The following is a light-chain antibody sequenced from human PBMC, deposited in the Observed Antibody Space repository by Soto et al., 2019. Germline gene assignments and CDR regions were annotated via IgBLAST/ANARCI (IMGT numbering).Light chain of an antibody. J-gene: IGLJ1*01. CDR2: DVT. V-gene: IGLV2-14*01. CDR3: SSYRKPNTLV. Sequence: QSALAQPASVSGSPGQSITISCTGSSRDVGSYHYVSWYQHHPGKAPKLVIFDVTDRPSGVSARFSGSKSGNTASLTISGVQAEAEAHYYCSSYRKPNTLVFGNGTKVTV. CDR1: SRDVGSYHY.